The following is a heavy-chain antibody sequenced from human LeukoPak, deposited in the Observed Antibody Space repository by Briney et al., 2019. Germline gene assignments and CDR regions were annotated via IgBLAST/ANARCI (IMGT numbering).Heavy chain of an antibody. J-gene: IGHJ4*02. CDR3: ARALASDGSGSYHY. CDR2: IDNRGSR. D-gene: IGHD3-10*01. Sequence: SETLSLTCAVYGGSFSGYYCGWIRQPPGKGLEWVGEIDNRGSRNHDPSLKSRVTISLDTSKNQFSLKLSSVTAADTAVYYCARALASDGSGSYHYWGQGTLVTVSS. V-gene: IGHV4-34*01. CDR1: GGSFSGYY.